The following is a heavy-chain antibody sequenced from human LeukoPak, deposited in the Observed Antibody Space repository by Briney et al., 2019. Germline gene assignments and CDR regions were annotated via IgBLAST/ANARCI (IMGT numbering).Heavy chain of an antibody. Sequence: GGSLRLSWEASGFTVSSNEMSWVRQAPGKGLEWVSSIRVGSTHYADSRKGRFTISRDNTKNTLHLQKNSLRAEDTAVYYALTGGAGIAAAGTRVPVDYWGQGTLVTVSS. CDR1: GFTVSSNE. CDR2: IRVGST. D-gene: IGHD6-13*01. V-gene: IGHV3-38-3*01. J-gene: IGHJ4*02. CDR3: LTGGAGIAAAGTRVPVDY.